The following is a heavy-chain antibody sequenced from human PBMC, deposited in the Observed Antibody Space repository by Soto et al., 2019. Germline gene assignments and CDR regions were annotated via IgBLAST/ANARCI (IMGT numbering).Heavy chain of an antibody. V-gene: IGHV3-23*01. J-gene: IGHJ3*02. CDR3: AKDKGGSSWNDAFDI. CDR2: TTGSGDNT. D-gene: IGHD6-13*01. CDR1: GFTFSNYA. Sequence: EVQLLESGGGLVQPGGSLRLSCAASGFTFSNYAMSWVRQAPGKGLEWVSATTGSGDNTYYADSVRGRFTISRDNSKNTLYRQMKSLRAGDTAVYYCAKDKGGSSWNDAFDIWGHGTMVTVSS.